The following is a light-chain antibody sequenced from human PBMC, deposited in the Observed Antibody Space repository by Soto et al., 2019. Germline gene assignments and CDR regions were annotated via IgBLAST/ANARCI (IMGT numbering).Light chain of an antibody. CDR1: QSVSSY. CDR2: GAS. J-gene: IGKJ1*01. CDR3: QQYVSSPRT. V-gene: IGKV3-20*01. Sequence: ESVLTQSPATLSVSPGERATLSCRASQSVSSYLAWYQQKPGQAPRLLIYGASSRATGIPDRFSGSGSGTDFTLTISRLEPEDFAVYYCQQYVSSPRTFGQGTKVDIK.